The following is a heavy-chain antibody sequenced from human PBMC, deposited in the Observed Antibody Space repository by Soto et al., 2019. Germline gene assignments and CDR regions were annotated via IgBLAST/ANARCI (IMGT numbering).Heavy chain of an antibody. V-gene: IGHV4-59*01. CDR1: GGSISSYY. CDR3: ARDSQGGMDV. J-gene: IGHJ6*02. Sequence: SETLSLTCTVSGGSISSYYWSWIRQPPGKGLEWIGYIYYSGSTNYNPSLKSRVTISVDTSKNQFSLKLSSVTAADTAVYHCARDSQGGMDVWGQGTTVTVSS. CDR2: IYYSGST.